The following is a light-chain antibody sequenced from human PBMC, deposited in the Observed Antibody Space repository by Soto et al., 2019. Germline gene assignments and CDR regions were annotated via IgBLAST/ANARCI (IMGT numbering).Light chain of an antibody. CDR3: QHRGT. CDR1: QSVSNW. J-gene: IGKJ4*01. V-gene: IGKV1-5*03. Sequence: DIQMTQSPSTLSASVGDRVTITCRASQSVSNWLAWYQQKPGKXPKLLIYKASSLESGVPSRCSGSGSGTAFTLTISSLQHDDFATYYCQHRGTFGGGTKVDNK. CDR2: KAS.